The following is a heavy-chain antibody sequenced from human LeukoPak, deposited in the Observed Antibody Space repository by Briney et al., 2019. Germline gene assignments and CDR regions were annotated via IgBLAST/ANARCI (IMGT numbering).Heavy chain of an antibody. CDR3: TKFRDYGDYDAFDI. J-gene: IGHJ3*02. Sequence: GGSLRLSCAASGFTFSSYWMHWVRQAPGKGLVWVSRINTDGSSTSYADSVKGRFTISRDNSKNTLYLQMNSLRAEDTAVYYCTKFRDYGDYDAFDIWGQGTMVTVSS. CDR2: INTDGSST. CDR1: GFTFSSYW. V-gene: IGHV3-74*01. D-gene: IGHD4-17*01.